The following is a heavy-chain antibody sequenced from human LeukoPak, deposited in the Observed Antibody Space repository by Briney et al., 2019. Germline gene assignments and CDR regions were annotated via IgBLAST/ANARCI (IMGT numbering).Heavy chain of an antibody. CDR1: GFTFSSYS. J-gene: IGHJ6*03. Sequence: GGSLRLSCAASGFTFSSYSMNWVRQAPGKGLEWVSSISSSSSYIYYADSVKGRFTIPRDNAKNSLYLQMNSLRAEDTAVYYCARVADGWYGYYYYYMDVWGKGTTVTVSS. D-gene: IGHD6-19*01. CDR3: ARVADGWYGYYYYYMDV. V-gene: IGHV3-21*01. CDR2: ISSSSSYI.